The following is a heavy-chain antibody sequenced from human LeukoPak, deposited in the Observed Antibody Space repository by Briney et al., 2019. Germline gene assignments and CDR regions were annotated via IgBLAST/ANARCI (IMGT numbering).Heavy chain of an antibody. CDR1: GGSISSYY. CDR2: IYYSGST. V-gene: IGHV4-59*08. J-gene: IGHJ5*02. CDR3: ARHVGYYSSTSCYGP. D-gene: IGHD2-2*01. Sequence: PSETLSLTCTVSGGSISSYYWSWLRQPPGKGLEWVGYIYYSGSTNYNPSLKSRVTISVDTSKTQFSLKLSSVTAADTAVYYCARHVGYYSSTSCYGPWGQGTLVTVSS.